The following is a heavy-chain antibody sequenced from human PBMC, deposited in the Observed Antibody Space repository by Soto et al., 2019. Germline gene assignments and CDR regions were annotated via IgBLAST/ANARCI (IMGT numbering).Heavy chain of an antibody. CDR1: GFTFSSYA. V-gene: IGHV3-23*01. Sequence: GESLKISCAASGFTFSSYAMHWVRQAPGKGLEWVSAITRTDSTYYADSVKGRFTISRDNSRNTLYLQMNSLGAEDAALYYCAKALVGEVGATDYWGQGTLVTVSS. J-gene: IGHJ4*02. CDR2: ITRTDST. D-gene: IGHD1-26*01. CDR3: AKALVGEVGATDY.